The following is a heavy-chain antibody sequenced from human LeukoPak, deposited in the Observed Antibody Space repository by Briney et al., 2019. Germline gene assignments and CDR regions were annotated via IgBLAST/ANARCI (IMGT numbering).Heavy chain of an antibody. D-gene: IGHD3-22*01. V-gene: IGHV3-23*01. CDR2: LSGSGGIT. J-gene: IGHJ4*02. Sequence: GGSLRLSCAASGFTFSSYAMSWVRQAPGKGLEWVSTLSGSGGITSYADSVKGRFTISRDNSKNTLYLQMNSLRAEDTAVYYCAKDSGYYSNIPFDYWGQGTLVTVSS. CDR3: AKDSGYYSNIPFDY. CDR1: GFTFSSYA.